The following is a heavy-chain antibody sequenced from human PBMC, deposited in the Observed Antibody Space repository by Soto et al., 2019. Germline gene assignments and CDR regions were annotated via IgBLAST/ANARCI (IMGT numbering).Heavy chain of an antibody. CDR2: IYYSGST. CDR1: GGSISSYY. D-gene: IGHD6-13*01. V-gene: IGHV4-59*01. CDR3: ASGGRAAAGTTHYYYGMDV. J-gene: IGHJ6*01. Sequence: QVQLQESGPGLVKPSETLSLTCTVSGGSISSYYWSWMRQPPGKGLEWIGYIYYSGSTNYNPSLKSRVTISVDTSKTQFSLKLSSVTAADTAVYYGASGGRAAAGTTHYYYGMDVWGHGTTVTVSS.